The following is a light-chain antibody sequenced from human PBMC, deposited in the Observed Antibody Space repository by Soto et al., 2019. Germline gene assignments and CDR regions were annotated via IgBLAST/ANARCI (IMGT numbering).Light chain of an antibody. CDR3: QQSYRTPRFT. CDR1: QSISNY. J-gene: IGKJ3*01. CDR2: AAS. Sequence: DIQMTQSPSSLSASVGDRVTITCRASQSISNYLNWYQQKPGKAPKLLIYAASSLQSGVPSRFSGSGSGTAFTLTISSLQPEEFATYYCQQSYRTPRFTFGPGTKVDIK. V-gene: IGKV1-39*01.